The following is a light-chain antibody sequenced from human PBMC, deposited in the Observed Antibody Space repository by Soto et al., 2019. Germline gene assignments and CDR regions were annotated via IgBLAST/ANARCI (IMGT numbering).Light chain of an antibody. CDR1: QSVGND. CDR2: SAS. V-gene: IGKV3-11*01. CDR3: QQRTNWPPT. J-gene: IGKJ4*01. Sequence: EIVLTQSPATLSLSPGERATLSCRASQSVGNDLVWYHHKPGQAPRLLIYSASNRATGIPARFSGSGSVTDFTLTISSLEPEDFAVYYCQQRTNWPPTFGGGTKVEIK.